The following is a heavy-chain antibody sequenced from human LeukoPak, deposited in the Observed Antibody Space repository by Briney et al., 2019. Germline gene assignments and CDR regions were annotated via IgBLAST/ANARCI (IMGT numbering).Heavy chain of an antibody. J-gene: IGHJ3*02. CDR1: GYTFTSYD. V-gene: IGHV1-8*03. CDR2: MNPNSGNT. CDR3: ARGLMRYQLRHDAFDI. D-gene: IGHD2-2*01. Sequence: GASVKVSCKASGYTFTSYDINWVRQATGQGLEWMGWMNPNSGNTGYAQKFQGRVTITRNTSISKAYMELSSLRSGDTAVYYCARGLMRYQLRHDAFDIWGQGTMVTVSS.